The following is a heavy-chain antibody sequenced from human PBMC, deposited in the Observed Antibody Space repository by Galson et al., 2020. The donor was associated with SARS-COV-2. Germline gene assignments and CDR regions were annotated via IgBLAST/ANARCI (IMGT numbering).Heavy chain of an antibody. V-gene: IGHV3-7*03. CDR1: GFTFSSYW. Sequence: TGGPLRPSCAASGFTFSSYWMSWVRQAPGKGLEWVANIKQDGSEKYYVDSVKGRFTISRDNAKNSLYLQMNSLRAEDTAVYYCARELYSSSSRSGGFDYWDQGNLVTVSS. CDR2: IKQDGSEK. J-gene: IGHJ4*02. CDR3: ARELYSSSSRSGGFDY. D-gene: IGHD6-6*01.